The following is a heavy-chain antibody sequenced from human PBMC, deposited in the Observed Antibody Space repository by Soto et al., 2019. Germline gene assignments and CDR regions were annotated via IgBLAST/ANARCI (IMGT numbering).Heavy chain of an antibody. CDR2: IYTSGST. V-gene: IGHV4-4*07. CDR3: VRDLADSRSFNWFDP. Sequence: SETLSLTCTVSGGSISSYYWSWIRQPAGKGLEWIGRIYTSGSTNYNPSLKSRVTMSVDTSKNQFSLKLSSVTAADTAVYYCVRDLADSRSFNWFDPWGQGTLVTVSS. D-gene: IGHD6-13*01. J-gene: IGHJ5*02. CDR1: GGSISSYY.